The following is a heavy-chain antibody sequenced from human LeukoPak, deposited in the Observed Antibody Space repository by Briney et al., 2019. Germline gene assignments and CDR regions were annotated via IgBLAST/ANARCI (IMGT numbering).Heavy chain of an antibody. CDR3: ARYLYGDSASYFDY. CDR1: GFSLSTSGMC. D-gene: IGHD4-17*01. CDR2: INWDDDK. J-gene: IGHJ4*02. Sequence: SGPALVKHTQTLTLTCTFSGFSLSTSGMCVSWIRQPPGKALEWLALINWDDDKYYNTSLKTRLTISKDTSKNQVVLTMTNMDPVDTATYFCARYLYGDSASYFDYWGQGSLVIVSS. V-gene: IGHV2-70*01.